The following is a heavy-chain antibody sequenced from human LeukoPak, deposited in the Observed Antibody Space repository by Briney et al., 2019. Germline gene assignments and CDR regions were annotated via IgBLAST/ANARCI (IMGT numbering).Heavy chain of an antibody. Sequence: PSETLSLTCTVSGGSISSSSYYWGWIRQPPGKGLEWIGSIYYSGSTYYNPSLKSRVTISVDTSKNQFSLKLSSVTAADTAVYYCARGRGELLGGRYFDYWGQGTLVTVSS. CDR3: ARGRGELLGGRYFDY. CDR2: IYYSGST. V-gene: IGHV4-39*07. J-gene: IGHJ4*02. D-gene: IGHD1-26*01. CDR1: GGSISSSSYY.